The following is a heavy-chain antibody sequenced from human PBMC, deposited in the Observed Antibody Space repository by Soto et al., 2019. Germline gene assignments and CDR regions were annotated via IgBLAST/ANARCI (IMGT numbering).Heavy chain of an antibody. D-gene: IGHD2-2*01. Sequence: GGSLRLSCAASGFTFSSYAMSWVRQAPGKGLEWVSAISGSGGSTYYADSVKGRFTISRDNSKNTLYLQMNSLRAEDTAVYYCAKDSTPNAYYYGMDVWGQGTTVTVYS. CDR3: AKDSTPNAYYYGMDV. V-gene: IGHV3-23*01. J-gene: IGHJ6*02. CDR2: ISGSGGST. CDR1: GFTFSSYA.